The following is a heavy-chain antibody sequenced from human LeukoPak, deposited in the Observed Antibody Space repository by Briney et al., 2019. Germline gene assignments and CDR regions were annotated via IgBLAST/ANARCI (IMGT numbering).Heavy chain of an antibody. CDR2: ISYDGSNK. Sequence: GGSLRLSCAASGFTFSSYAMHWVRQAPGKGLEWVAVISYDGSNKYYADSVKGRFTISRDNSKNTLYLQMNSLRAEDAAVYYCARGGSGSYYNPSDYWGQGTLVTVSS. V-gene: IGHV3-30-3*01. CDR1: GFTFSSYA. J-gene: IGHJ4*02. D-gene: IGHD3-10*01. CDR3: ARGGSGSYYNPSDY.